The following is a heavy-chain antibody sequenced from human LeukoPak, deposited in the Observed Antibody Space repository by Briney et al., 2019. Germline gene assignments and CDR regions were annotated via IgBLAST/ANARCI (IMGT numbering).Heavy chain of an antibody. J-gene: IGHJ6*02. V-gene: IGHV4-59*01. CDR2: IYYSGST. CDR1: GGSISSYY. Sequence: SETLSLTCTVSGGSISSYYWSWIRQPPGKGLEWIGYIYYSGSTNYNPSLKSRVTISVDTSKNQFSLKLSSVTAADTAVYYCARDRYGMDVWGQGTTITVSS. CDR3: ARDRYGMDV.